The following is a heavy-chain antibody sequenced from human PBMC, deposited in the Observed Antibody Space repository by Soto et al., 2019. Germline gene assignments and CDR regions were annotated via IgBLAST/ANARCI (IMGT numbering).Heavy chain of an antibody. V-gene: IGHV3-30-3*01. CDR3: ARSIAVAGTPEFDY. D-gene: IGHD6-19*01. CDR1: GFTFSSYT. J-gene: IGHJ4*02. Sequence: QVQLVESGGGVVQPGRSLRLSCVASGFTFSSYTMHWVRQAPGKGLEWVAVISYDDGGNKYYADSVKGRFTISRDNSKNTLYLQMNSLRAEDTAVYYCARSIAVAGTPEFDYWGQGALVTVSS. CDR2: ISYDDGGNK.